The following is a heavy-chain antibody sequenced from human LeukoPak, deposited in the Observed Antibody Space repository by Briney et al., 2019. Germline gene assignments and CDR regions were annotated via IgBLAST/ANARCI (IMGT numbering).Heavy chain of an antibody. CDR3: AGGESGSRRGRVRFVYFDS. CDR1: GGSFSGYY. D-gene: IGHD3-10*01. V-gene: IGHV4-34*01. Sequence: SETLSLTCAVYGGSFSGYYWSWIRQPPGKGLEWIGEINHSGSTNYNPSLKSRVTISVDTSKNQFSLKLSSVTAADTAVYHCAGGESGSRRGRVRFVYFDSGGKEPLATFS. CDR2: INHSGST. J-gene: IGHJ4*02.